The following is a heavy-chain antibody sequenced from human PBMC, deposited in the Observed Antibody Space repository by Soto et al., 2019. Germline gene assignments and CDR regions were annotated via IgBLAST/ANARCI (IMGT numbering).Heavy chain of an antibody. D-gene: IGHD6-19*01. Sequence: EVQLVESGGGLVKPGGSLTLSCVGSGFIFSNAWMSLVRQVPGKGLEWVGRIKSKPNGETIDYAAPVKGRCTISRDDSKNTVTLQMSSLKTEDTAVYYCATGWYFDNWGQGTLVTVSS. J-gene: IGHJ4*02. CDR3: ATGWYFDN. V-gene: IGHV3-15*01. CDR1: GFIFSNAW. CDR2: IKSKPNGETI.